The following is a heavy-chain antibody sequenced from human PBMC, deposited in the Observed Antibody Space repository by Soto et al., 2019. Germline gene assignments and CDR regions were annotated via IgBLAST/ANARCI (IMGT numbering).Heavy chain of an antibody. Sequence: ASVQVSCKASGNTFTSYDINWVRQAIGHGLEWMGWINPNSGNIGYAQKFQGRVTMTRDTAIRTAYMEVSRLRSDDTAVYYCARGRASGSYYLLDYWGQGTLVTVS. D-gene: IGHD3-10*01. CDR2: INPNSGNI. CDR1: GNTFTSYD. CDR3: ARGRASGSYYLLDY. J-gene: IGHJ4*02. V-gene: IGHV1-8*01.